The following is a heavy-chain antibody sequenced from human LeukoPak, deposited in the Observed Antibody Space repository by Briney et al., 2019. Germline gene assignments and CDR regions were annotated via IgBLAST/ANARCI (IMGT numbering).Heavy chain of an antibody. V-gene: IGHV1-24*01. CDR2: FDPEDGET. CDR1: GYTLTELS. CDR3: ATGIRIPPPYGMDV. J-gene: IGHJ6*02. Sequence: ASVKVSCKASGYTLTELSMHWVRQAPGKGLEWMGGFDPEDGETIYAQKFQGRVTMTEDTSTDTAYMELSSLRSEDTAVYYCATGIRIPPPYGMDVWGQGTTVTASS. D-gene: IGHD2-21*01.